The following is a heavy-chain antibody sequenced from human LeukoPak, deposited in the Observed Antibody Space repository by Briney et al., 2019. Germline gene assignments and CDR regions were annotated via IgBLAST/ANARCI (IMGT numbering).Heavy chain of an antibody. V-gene: IGHV6-1*01. D-gene: IGHD5-12*01. CDR3: ARTQLIISGYEFYYYGMDV. CDR1: GDSVSSNSAA. Sequence: SQTLSLTCAISGDSVSSNSAAWNWIRQSPSRGLKWLGRTYYRSKYYNDYAVSAKSRITINPDTSKNQFSLQLNSVTPEDTAVYYCARTQLIISGYEFYYYGMDVWGQGTTVTVSS. J-gene: IGHJ6*02. CDR2: TYYRSKYYN.